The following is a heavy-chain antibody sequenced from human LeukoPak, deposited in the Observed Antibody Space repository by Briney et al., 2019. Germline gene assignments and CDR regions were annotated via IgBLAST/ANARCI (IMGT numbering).Heavy chain of an antibody. Sequence: GGSLRLSCAASGFTFSSYEMNWVRQAPGKGLEWVSYISSSGSTIYYADSVKGRFTISRDNAKNSLYLQMNSLRAEDTAVYYCARDLSYDFWSGYFGYWGQGTLVTVSS. CDR1: GFTFSSYE. V-gene: IGHV3-48*03. CDR2: ISSSGSTI. CDR3: ARDLSYDFWSGYFGY. D-gene: IGHD3-3*01. J-gene: IGHJ4*02.